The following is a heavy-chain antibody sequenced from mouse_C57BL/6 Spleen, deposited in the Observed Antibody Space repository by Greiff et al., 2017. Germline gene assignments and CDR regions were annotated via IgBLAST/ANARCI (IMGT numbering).Heavy chain of an antibody. CDR1: GFSLTSYG. CDR3: ARHRSNYLYAMDY. CDR2: IWSDGST. J-gene: IGHJ4*01. Sequence: VKLMESGPGLVAPSQSLSITCTVSGFSLTSYGVHWVRQPPGTGLEWLVVIWSDGSTTYNSALKSRLSISKDNSKSQVFLKMNSLQTDDTAMYYCARHRSNYLYAMDYWGQGTSVTVSS. V-gene: IGHV2-6-1*01. D-gene: IGHD2-5*01.